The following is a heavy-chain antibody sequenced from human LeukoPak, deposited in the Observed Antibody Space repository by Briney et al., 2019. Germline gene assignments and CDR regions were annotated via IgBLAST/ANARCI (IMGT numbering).Heavy chain of an antibody. CDR1: GGSISSGSYY. J-gene: IGHJ4*02. D-gene: IGHD3-10*01. CDR2: IYTSGST. V-gene: IGHV4-61*02. Sequence: SETLSLTCTVSGGSISSGSYYWSWIRQPAGKGLEWIGRIYTSGSTNYNPSLKSRVTISVDTSKNQCCLKLSSVTAADTAVYYCASLVTKYGSGSYYFDYWGQGTLVTVSS. CDR3: ASLVTKYGSGSYYFDY.